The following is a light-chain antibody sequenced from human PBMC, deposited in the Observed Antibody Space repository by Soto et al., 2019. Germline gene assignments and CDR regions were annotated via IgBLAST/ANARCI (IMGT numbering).Light chain of an antibody. CDR3: CSYAGSFTWV. V-gene: IGLV2-11*01. CDR2: EVT. CDR1: SSDLGGYNY. J-gene: IGLJ3*02. Sequence: QSVLTQPRSVSGSPGQSVTISCPGTSSDLGGYNYVSWYQHHPGKAPKLMIYEVTLRPSGVPDRFSGSMSGNTASLTISGLQAEDEADSYCCSYAGSFTWVFGGGTKLTVL.